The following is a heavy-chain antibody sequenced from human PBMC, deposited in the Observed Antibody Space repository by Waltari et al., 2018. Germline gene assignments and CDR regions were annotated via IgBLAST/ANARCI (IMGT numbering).Heavy chain of an antibody. Sequence: QVQLVQSGAEVKKPGASVKVSCKASGYTFTSYDIHWVRQATGQGLEWMGWMNPNSGNTGYAQKFQGRVTMTRNTSISTAYMELSSLRSEDTAVYYCARGQHCSGGSCNDYWGQGTLVTVSS. CDR3: ARGQHCSGGSCNDY. J-gene: IGHJ4*02. CDR2: MNPNSGNT. D-gene: IGHD2-15*01. CDR1: GYTFTSYD. V-gene: IGHV1-8*01.